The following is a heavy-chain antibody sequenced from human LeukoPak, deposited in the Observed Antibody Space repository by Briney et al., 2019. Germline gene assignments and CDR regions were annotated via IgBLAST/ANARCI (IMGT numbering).Heavy chain of an antibody. D-gene: IGHD3-16*01. CDR1: GFTFSSYA. Sequence: GGSLRLSCAAFGFTFSSYAMHWVRQAPGKGLEYVPGISDNGDSTYYASSVKGRFTISRGNSKNTLYLQMGSLRAEDMAVYYCAREGALLSYYYGMDVWGQGTTVTVSS. CDR3: AREGALLSYYYGMDV. CDR2: ISDNGDST. V-gene: IGHV3-64*01. J-gene: IGHJ6*02.